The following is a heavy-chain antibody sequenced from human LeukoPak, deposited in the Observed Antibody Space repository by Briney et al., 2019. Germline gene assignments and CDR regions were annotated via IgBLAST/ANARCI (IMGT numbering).Heavy chain of an antibody. J-gene: IGHJ4*02. V-gene: IGHV3-23*01. CDR2: ISGSGVTT. D-gene: IGHD6-13*01. CDR3: AKGFPGHSSPPLGLDY. Sequence: GGSLRLSCAASGFTVSSNYMSWVRQAPGKGLEWVSGISGSGVTTYYADSVKGRFTISRDNSKNAVYLQINSLRAEDTAVYHCAKGFPGHSSPPLGLDYWGQGALVTVSS. CDR1: GFTVSSNY.